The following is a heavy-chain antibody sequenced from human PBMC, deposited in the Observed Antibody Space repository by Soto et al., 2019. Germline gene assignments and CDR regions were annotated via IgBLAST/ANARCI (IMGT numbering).Heavy chain of an antibody. CDR3: ARGVPPDH. J-gene: IGHJ4*02. CDR2: VFDSGNT. CDR1: GGSIRDYY. Sequence: SETLSLTCTVSGGSIRDYYWSWIRQPPGKGLEWIGYVFDSGNTNYNPSLKSRVTISVDTSKNQFSLELTSVTATDTAVYYCARGVPPDHWGQGTLVTVSS. V-gene: IGHV4-59*01.